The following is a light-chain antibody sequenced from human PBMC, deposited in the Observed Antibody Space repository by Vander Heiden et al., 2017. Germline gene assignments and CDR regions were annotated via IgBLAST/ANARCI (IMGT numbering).Light chain of an antibody. CDR3: QSADSSGTFGV. CDR1: ALPKQY. CDR2: KDS. V-gene: IGLV3-25*03. J-gene: IGLJ1*01. Sequence: SYELTPPPSVSVSPGQTARITCSGDALPKQYAYWYQQKPGQAPVVVIYKDSERPSGIPERFSGSNSGTTVTLTISGVQAEDEADYYCQSADSSGTFGVFGAGTKVTVL.